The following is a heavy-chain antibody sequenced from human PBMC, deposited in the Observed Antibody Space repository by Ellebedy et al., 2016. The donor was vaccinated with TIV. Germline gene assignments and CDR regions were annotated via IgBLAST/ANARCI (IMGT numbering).Heavy chain of an antibody. CDR3: ARDSSGWYGDKEDSYYFDY. CDR2: IKQDGSEK. D-gene: IGHD6-19*01. Sequence: GGSLRLSCAASGFSFSTLWMSWVRQAPGKGLEWVANIKQDGSEKNYVDSVRGRFTISRDNAKNSLYLQMNSLRAEDTAVYYCARDSSGWYGDKEDSYYFDYWGQGTLVTVSS. J-gene: IGHJ4*02. CDR1: GFSFSTLW. V-gene: IGHV3-7*04.